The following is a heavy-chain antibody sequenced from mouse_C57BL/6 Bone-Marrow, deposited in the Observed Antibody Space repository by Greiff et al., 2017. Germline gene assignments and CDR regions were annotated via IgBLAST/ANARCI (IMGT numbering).Heavy chain of an antibody. CDR3: ASGGAWFAY. J-gene: IGHJ3*01. Sequence: QVQLQQPGAELVRPGTSVKLSCKASGYTFTSYWMHWVKQRPGQGLEWIGVIDPSDSYTNYNHKFKGKATLTVDTSSSTAYMQLSSLTSEDSAVYYCASGGAWFAYWGQGTLVTVSA. V-gene: IGHV1-59*01. CDR1: GYTFTSYW. CDR2: IDPSDSYT.